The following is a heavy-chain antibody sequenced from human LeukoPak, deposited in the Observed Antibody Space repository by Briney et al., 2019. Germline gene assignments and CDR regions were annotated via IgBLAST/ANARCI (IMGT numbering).Heavy chain of an antibody. CDR2: IIPIFGTA. V-gene: IGHV1-69*13. CDR1: GGTFSSYA. J-gene: IGHJ4*02. CDR3: ARVGAAGAFDY. Sequence: ASVKVSCKASGGTFSSYAISWVRPAPGQGLEWMGGIIPIFGTANYAQKFQGRVTITADESTSTAYMELSSLRSEDTAVYYCARVGAAGAFDYWGQGTLVTVSS. D-gene: IGHD3-16*01.